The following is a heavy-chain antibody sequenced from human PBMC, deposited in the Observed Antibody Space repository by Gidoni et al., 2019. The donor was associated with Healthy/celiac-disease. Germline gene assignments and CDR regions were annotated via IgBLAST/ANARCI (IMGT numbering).Heavy chain of an antibody. D-gene: IGHD6-13*01. Sequence: EVQLVESGGGLEQLGRSLRLSCAASGIPFDDYAMHWVRQAPGKGLEWVSGISWNSGNLGYADSVKGRFTISRDNAKNSLYLQMNSLRAEDTALYYCAKDTGYSSSGGSFDYWGQGTLVTVSS. V-gene: IGHV3-9*01. CDR2: ISWNSGNL. CDR1: GIPFDDYA. J-gene: IGHJ4*02. CDR3: AKDTGYSSSGGSFDY.